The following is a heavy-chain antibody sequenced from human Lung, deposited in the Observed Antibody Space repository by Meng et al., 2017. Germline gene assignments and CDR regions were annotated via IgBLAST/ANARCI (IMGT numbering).Heavy chain of an antibody. CDR3: ARGPTTMAHDFDY. Sequence: AQLKQRGAGLLKPSETLSLTCVVSGGSFSDYYWSWIRQPPGKGLEWIGEINHSGSTNYNPSLESRATISVDTSQNNLSLKLSSVTAADSAVYYCARGPTTMAHDFDYWGQGTLVTVSS. CDR1: GGSFSDYY. CDR2: INHSGST. D-gene: IGHD4-11*01. V-gene: IGHV4-34*01. J-gene: IGHJ4*02.